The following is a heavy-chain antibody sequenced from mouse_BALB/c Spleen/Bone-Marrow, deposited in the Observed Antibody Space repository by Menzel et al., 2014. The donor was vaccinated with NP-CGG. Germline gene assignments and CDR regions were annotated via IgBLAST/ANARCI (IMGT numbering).Heavy chain of an antibody. V-gene: IGHV5-12-1*01. D-gene: IGHD1-1*01. CDR1: GFAFSSYD. CDR3: AREVLRDYFDY. Sequence: VHLVESGGGLVKPGGSLKLSCAASGFAFSSYDMSWVRQTPEKRLEWVAYLSSGGGSTYYPDTVKGRFTISRDNAKNTLYLQMSSPKSEDTAMYYCAREVLRDYFDYWGQGTTLTVSS. CDR2: LSSGGGST. J-gene: IGHJ2*01.